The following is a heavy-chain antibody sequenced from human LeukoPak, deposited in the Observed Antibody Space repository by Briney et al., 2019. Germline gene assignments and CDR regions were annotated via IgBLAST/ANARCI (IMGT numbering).Heavy chain of an antibody. CDR1: GFTFSSYR. CDR2: ISSSSSTI. Sequence: GGSLRLSCAASGFTFSSYRMNWVRQAPGKGLEWVSPISSSSSTIYYADSVKGRFTISRDNAKSSLFLQMNSLGAEDTAVYYCARDYYDSSGYFYEGSNHWGQGTLVTVSS. J-gene: IGHJ5*02. D-gene: IGHD3-22*01. CDR3: ARDYYDSSGYFYEGSNH. V-gene: IGHV3-48*01.